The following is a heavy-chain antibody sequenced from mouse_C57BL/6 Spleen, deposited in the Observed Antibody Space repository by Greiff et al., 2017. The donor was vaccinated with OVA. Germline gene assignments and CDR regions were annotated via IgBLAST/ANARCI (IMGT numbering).Heavy chain of an antibody. CDR3: TRDGSSYAMDY. D-gene: IGHD1-1*01. J-gene: IGHJ4*01. Sequence: EVKVEESGEGLVKPGGSLKLSCAASGFTFSSYAMSWVRQTPEKRLEWVAYISSGGDYIYYADTVKGRFTISRDNARNTLYLQMSSLKSEDTAMYYCTRDGSSYAMDYWGQGTSVTVSS. CDR2: ISSGGDYI. CDR1: GFTFSSYA. V-gene: IGHV5-9-1*02.